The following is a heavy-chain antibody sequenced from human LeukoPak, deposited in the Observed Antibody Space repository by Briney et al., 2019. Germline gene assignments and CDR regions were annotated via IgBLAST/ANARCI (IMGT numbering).Heavy chain of an antibody. D-gene: IGHD3-10*01. CDR2: ISGSGGST. Sequence: GGSLRLSCAASGFTFSSYAMSWVRQAPGKGLEWVSAISGSGGSTYYADSVKGRFTISRDNSKNSLYLQMNSLRAEDTAVYYCARDDLGVRGVIIWGQGTLVTVSS. CDR3: ARDDLGVRGVII. J-gene: IGHJ4*02. CDR1: GFTFSSYA. V-gene: IGHV3-23*01.